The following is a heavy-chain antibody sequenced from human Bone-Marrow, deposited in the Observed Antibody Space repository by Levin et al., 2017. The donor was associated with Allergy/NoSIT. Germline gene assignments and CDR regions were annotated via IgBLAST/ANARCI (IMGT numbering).Heavy chain of an antibody. CDR2: ISGSGGST. V-gene: IGHV3-23*01. D-gene: IGHD3-10*01. J-gene: IGHJ6*03. CDR3: AKVFRGEGYYYYYMDV. Sequence: SGGSLRLSCAASGFTFSSYAMSWVRQAPGKGLEWVSAISGSGGSTYYADSVKGRFTISRDNSKNTLYLQMNSLRAEDTAVYYCAKVFRGEGYYYYYMDVWGKGTTVTVSS. CDR1: GFTFSSYA.